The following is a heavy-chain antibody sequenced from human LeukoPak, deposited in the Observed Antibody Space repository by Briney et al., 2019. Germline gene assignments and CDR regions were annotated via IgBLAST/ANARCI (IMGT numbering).Heavy chain of an antibody. J-gene: IGHJ4*02. CDR3: ARDQSLLSFDWLLHFDY. Sequence: GGSLRLSCAASGFTFSSYSMNWVRQAPGKGLEWVSYISSSSSTIYYADSVKGRFTISRDNAKNSLYLQMNSLRAEDTAVYYCARDQSLLSFDWLLHFDYWGQGTLVTVSS. CDR2: ISSSSSTI. V-gene: IGHV3-48*01. CDR1: GFTFSSYS. D-gene: IGHD3-9*01.